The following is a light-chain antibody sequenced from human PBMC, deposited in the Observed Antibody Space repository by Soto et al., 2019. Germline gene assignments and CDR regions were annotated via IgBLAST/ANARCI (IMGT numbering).Light chain of an antibody. CDR1: QSVSSIY. J-gene: IGKJ1*01. CDR3: QQYGSSRWP. Sequence: EIVLTQSPGTLSLSPGEGATLSCRASQSVSSIYVAWYQQKPGQAPRLLIYGASSMATGIPDRFSGSGSGTDFTLNIIRLEPEDFAVYYCQQYGSSRWPFGQGTKVEI. V-gene: IGKV3-20*01. CDR2: GAS.